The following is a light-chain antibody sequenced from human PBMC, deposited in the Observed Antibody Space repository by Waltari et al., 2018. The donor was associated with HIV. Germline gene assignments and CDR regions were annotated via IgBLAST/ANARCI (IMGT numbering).Light chain of an antibody. J-gene: IGKJ1*01. Sequence: EIVMTQSPATLSVSPGERVTLSCRSSQNVITNLAWYQQKPGQAPRLLIYGASTRATGFPPRFSGGGSETEFTLTIGSLQSEDFAFYYCQQYNNWPRTFGQGVKVEVK. CDR2: GAS. V-gene: IGKV3-15*01. CDR3: QQYNNWPRT. CDR1: QNVITN.